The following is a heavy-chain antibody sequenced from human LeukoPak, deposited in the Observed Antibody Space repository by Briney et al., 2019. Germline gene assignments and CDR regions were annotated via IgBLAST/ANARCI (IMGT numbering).Heavy chain of an antibody. CDR3: ARDYYGSGGPLDY. D-gene: IGHD3-10*01. V-gene: IGHV4-59*01. J-gene: IGHJ4*02. CDR1: GGSFNSYY. Sequence: SETLSLTCTVSGGSFNSYYWSWIRQSPGKGLEWIGYIYYSGSTNYNPSLKSRVTISIDTSKNQFSLKLSSVTAADTAVYYCARDYYGSGGPLDYWGQGTLVTVSS. CDR2: IYYSGST.